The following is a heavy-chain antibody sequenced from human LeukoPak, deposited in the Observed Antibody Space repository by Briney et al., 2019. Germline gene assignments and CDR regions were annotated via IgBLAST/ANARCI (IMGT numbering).Heavy chain of an antibody. J-gene: IGHJ4*02. Sequence: SETLSLPCTVAGGSISSSSYYWGWIRQPPGKGLEWIGSIYYSGSTYYNPSLKSRVTISVDTSKNQFSLKLSCVAAADTAVYYCARRMVRGVMRYYFDYWGQGTLVTVCS. V-gene: IGHV4-39*01. CDR3: ARRMVRGVMRYYFDY. D-gene: IGHD3-10*01. CDR1: GGSISSSSYY. CDR2: IYYSGST.